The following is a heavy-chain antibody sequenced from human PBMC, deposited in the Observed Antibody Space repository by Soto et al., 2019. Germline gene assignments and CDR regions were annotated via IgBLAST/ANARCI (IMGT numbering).Heavy chain of an antibody. CDR2: ISYDGSNK. V-gene: IGHV3-30*18. J-gene: IGHJ6*02. Sequence: GGSLRLSCAASGFTFSSYGMHWVRQAPGKGLEWVAVISYDGSNKYYADSVKGRFTISRDNSKNTLYLQMNSLRAEDTAVYYCAKPPRPYCGSTSCYSHGMDVWGQGTTVTVSS. D-gene: IGHD2-2*01. CDR1: GFTFSSYG. CDR3: AKPPRPYCGSTSCYSHGMDV.